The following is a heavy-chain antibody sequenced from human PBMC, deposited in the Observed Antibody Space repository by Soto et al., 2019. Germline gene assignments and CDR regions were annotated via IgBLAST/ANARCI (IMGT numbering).Heavy chain of an antibody. CDR1: GGTFSSYA. CDR2: IIPIFGTA. D-gene: IGHD3-10*01. V-gene: IGHV1-69*13. Sequence: SVKVSCKASGGTFSSYAISWVRQAPGQGLEWMGGIIPIFGTANYAQKFQGRVTITADESTSTAYMELSSLRSEDTAVYYCARDGPSSLYGSGTIGDYYYGMDVWGQGTTVTVSS. CDR3: ARDGPSSLYGSGTIGDYYYGMDV. J-gene: IGHJ6*02.